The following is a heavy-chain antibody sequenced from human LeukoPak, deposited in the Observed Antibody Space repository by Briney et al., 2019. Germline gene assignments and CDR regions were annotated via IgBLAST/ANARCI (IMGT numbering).Heavy chain of an antibody. J-gene: IGHJ4*02. CDR3: VKEVAAVAGRVY. CDR1: GFTFSSYA. CDR2: ISGSGTPT. Sequence: QSGGSLRLSCAASGFTFSSYAMSWVRQAPGKGLEWVSGISGSGTPTYYSDSVKGRFTISRDNSKSTLYLQMNSLRAEDTAVYYCVKEVAAVAGRVYWGQGTLVAVSS. D-gene: IGHD6-19*01. V-gene: IGHV3-23*01.